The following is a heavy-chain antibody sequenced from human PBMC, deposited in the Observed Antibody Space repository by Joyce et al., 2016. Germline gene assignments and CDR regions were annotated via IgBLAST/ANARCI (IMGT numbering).Heavy chain of an antibody. CDR1: GGSFSAYY. D-gene: IGHD6-13*01. CDR2: ITHSGNT. Sequence: QVQLQQWGAGLLKPSETLSLTCAVSGGSFSAYYWSWIRQPPGKGLEWIGEITHSGNTNYDPTLKSRVTISVDTSKNQFSLKVTSVTAADTAVYYCARRSSNWFYYWGQGTLVTVSS. V-gene: IGHV4-34*01. CDR3: ARRSSNWFYY. J-gene: IGHJ4*02.